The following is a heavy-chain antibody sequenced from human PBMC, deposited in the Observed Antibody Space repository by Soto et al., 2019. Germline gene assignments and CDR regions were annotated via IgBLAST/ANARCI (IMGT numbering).Heavy chain of an antibody. V-gene: IGHV4-59*01. CDR3: AGDLRDYGDDGNWFDP. CDR2: IYYSGST. Sequence: QVQLQASGPGLVKPSETLSLTCTVSGGSISSYYWSWIRQPPVKGLEWIGYIYYSGSTNYNPPLNDRVTISVDTSKSQFSLKLSSVTAANTAVYYCAGDLRDYGDDGNWFDPWGQGTLVTVS. J-gene: IGHJ5*02. CDR1: GGSISSYY. D-gene: IGHD4-17*01.